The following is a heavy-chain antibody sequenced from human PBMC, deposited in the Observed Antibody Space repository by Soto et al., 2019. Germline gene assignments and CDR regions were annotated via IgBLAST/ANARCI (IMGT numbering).Heavy chain of an antibody. CDR3: ARDLPPVDY. CDR2: ISAYNGNT. V-gene: IGHV1-18*01. CDR1: GYTFSSYF. Sequence: QVQLVQSGAEVKKPGASVKVSCKASGYTFSSYFISWVRQAPGQGLEWMGWISAYNGNTNYAQNLQGTVTMTTDTSKRTAYMERRSLRSDDTGVYYGARDLPPVDYWGQGTLVTVSS. J-gene: IGHJ4*02.